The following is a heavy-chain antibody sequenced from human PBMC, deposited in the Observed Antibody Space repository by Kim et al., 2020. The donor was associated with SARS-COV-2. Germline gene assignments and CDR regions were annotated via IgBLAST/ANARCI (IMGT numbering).Heavy chain of an antibody. CDR2: STSGNT. V-gene: IGHV4-4*07. J-gene: IGHJ4*02. Sequence: STSGNTNYNPSLKSRVSMSVDTSKNQCSLKLGSVTAADTAVYYCASPLGYWGQGTLVIVSS. CDR3: ASPLGY.